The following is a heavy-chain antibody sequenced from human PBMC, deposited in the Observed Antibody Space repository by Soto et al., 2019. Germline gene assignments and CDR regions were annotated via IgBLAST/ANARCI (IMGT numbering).Heavy chain of an antibody. V-gene: IGHV3-23*01. D-gene: IGHD2-15*01. Sequence: PGGSLRLSCAASGFTFSSYAMSWVRQAPGKGLEWVSAISGSGSGGSTYYADSVKGRFTISRDNSKNTLYLQMNSLRAEDTAVYFCAKDFSPPVWRAIVVPYWGQGTLVTVSS. CDR3: AKDFSPPVWRAIVVPY. CDR2: ISGSGSGGST. J-gene: IGHJ1*01. CDR1: GFTFSSYA.